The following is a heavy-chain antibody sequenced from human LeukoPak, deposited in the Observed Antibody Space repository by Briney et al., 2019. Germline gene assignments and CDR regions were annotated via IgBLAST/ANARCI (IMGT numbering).Heavy chain of an antibody. CDR1: GGSISSSSYY. CDR3: ARSAYYYGSAIRFFDY. Sequence: SETLSLTCTVSGGSISSSSYYWGWIRQPPGKGLEWIGSIYYSGSTYYNPSLKSRVTISVDTSKNQFSLKLSSVTAADTAVYYCARSAYYYGSAIRFFDYWGQGTLVTVSS. V-gene: IGHV4-39*07. J-gene: IGHJ4*02. D-gene: IGHD3-10*01. CDR2: IYYSGST.